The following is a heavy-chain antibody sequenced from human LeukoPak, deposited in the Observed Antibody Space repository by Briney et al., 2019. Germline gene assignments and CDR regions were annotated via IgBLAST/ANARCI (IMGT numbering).Heavy chain of an antibody. D-gene: IGHD1-7*01. CDR1: EFTFSSFS. J-gene: IGHJ4*02. CDR3: VREGNFRLDY. V-gene: IGHV3-48*02. Sequence: PGGSLRLSCAASEFTFSSFSMNWVRQAPGKGLEWISYISVSSNTISYADSVKGRFTISRDNAKNSPFLQMNSLRDEDTSVYYCVREGNFRLDYWGQGTLVTVSS. CDR2: ISVSSNTI.